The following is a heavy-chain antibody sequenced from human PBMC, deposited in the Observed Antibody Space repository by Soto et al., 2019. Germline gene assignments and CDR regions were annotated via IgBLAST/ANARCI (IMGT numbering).Heavy chain of an antibody. D-gene: IGHD3-10*01. CDR3: AKDRMSYNSVWDPFDV. V-gene: IGHV3-23*01. CDR1: GFTFSDYA. J-gene: IGHJ3*01. Sequence: EVHLLQSGGGLVQPGGSLRLSCAASGFTFSDYAMNWVRQAPGKELEWVASIGGGGGDKYYAESVTGRFTISRDNSKSTLFLQMDSLRGDDTAVYYCAKDRMSYNSVWDPFDVWGQGAMATVSS. CDR2: IGGGGGDK.